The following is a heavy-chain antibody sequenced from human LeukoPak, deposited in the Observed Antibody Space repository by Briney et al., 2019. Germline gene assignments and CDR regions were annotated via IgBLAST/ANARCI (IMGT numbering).Heavy chain of an antibody. J-gene: IGHJ6*03. V-gene: IGHV3-23*01. CDR2: ISGSGGST. Sequence: GGSLRLSCAASGFTFSSYSMNWVRQAPGKGLEWVSAISGSGGSTYYADSVKGRFTISRDKSKNTLYLQMNSLRAEDTAVYYCARNSLRTALYYMDVWGQGTTVTVSS. CDR3: ARNSLRTALYYMDV. CDR1: GFTFSSYS.